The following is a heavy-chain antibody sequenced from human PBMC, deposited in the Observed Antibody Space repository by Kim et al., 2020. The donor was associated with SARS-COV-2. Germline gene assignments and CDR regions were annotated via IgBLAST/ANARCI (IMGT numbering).Heavy chain of an antibody. CDR3: ARVRSFFGVVRNFDY. V-gene: IGHV4-31*03. CDR2: IYYSGST. Sequence: SETLSLTCTVSGGSISSGGYYWSWIRQHPGKGLEWIGYIYYSGSTYYNPSLKSRVTISVDTSKNQFSLKLSSVTAADTAVYYCARVRSFFGVVRNFDYWAREPWSPSPQ. CDR1: GGSISSGGYY. D-gene: IGHD3-3*01. J-gene: IGHJ4*02.